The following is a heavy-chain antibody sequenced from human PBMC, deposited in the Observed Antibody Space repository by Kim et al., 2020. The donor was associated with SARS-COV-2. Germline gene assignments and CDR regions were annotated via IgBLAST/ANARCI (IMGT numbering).Heavy chain of an antibody. CDR3: ARGACDWLLYGHPPDY. D-gene: IGHD3-9*01. Sequence: GGSLRLSCAASGFTFSSSSMNWVRQAPGKGLEWVSYISSSSTIYYADSVKGRFTISRDNAKNSLYLQMNSLRAEDTAVYYCARGACDWLLYGHPPDYWGQGTLVTVSS. CDR1: GFTFSSSS. J-gene: IGHJ4*02. V-gene: IGHV3-48*04. CDR2: ISSSSTI.